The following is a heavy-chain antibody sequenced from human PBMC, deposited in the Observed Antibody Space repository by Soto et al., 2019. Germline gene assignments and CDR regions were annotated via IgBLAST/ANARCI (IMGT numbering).Heavy chain of an antibody. D-gene: IGHD5-18*01. CDR2: INPNSGGT. J-gene: IGHJ6*02. V-gene: IGHV1-2*02. Sequence: GASVKVSCKASGYTFTGYYMHWVRQAPGQGLEWMGWINPNSGGTNYAQKFQGRVTMTRDTSISTAYMELSRLRSDDTAVYYCARDLGDTAMSLGVYYYGMDVWGQGTTVTVSS. CDR3: ARDLGDTAMSLGVYYYGMDV. CDR1: GYTFTGYY.